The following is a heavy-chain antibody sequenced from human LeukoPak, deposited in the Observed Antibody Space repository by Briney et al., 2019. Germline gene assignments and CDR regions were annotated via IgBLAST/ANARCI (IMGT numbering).Heavy chain of an antibody. V-gene: IGHV3-23*01. J-gene: IGHJ4*02. Sequence: GESLRLSCAASGFTFSSYAMSWVRQASGKGLEWVSGISGSGGSTYYADSVKGRFTISRDNSKNTLYLQMNSLRAEDTAVYYCAKDLHYYDSSGYYYEGYWGQGTLVSVSS. CDR1: GFTFSSYA. CDR2: ISGSGGST. CDR3: AKDLHYYDSSGYYYEGY. D-gene: IGHD3-22*01.